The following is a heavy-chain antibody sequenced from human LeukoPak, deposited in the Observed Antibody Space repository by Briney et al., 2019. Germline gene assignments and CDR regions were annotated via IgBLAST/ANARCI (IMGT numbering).Heavy chain of an antibody. Sequence: GGSLRLSCAASGFSFSAHDMHWARQAPGKGLEWLAYLARDGTTKYYADSVRGRSTLSRDTSKNTAFLQMNSLTPEDTAVYYCTRDHMWGFDYWGQGILVTVTS. CDR3: TRDHMWGFDY. D-gene: IGHD1-26*01. V-gene: IGHV3-30*02. CDR1: GFSFSAHD. CDR2: LARDGTTK. J-gene: IGHJ4*02.